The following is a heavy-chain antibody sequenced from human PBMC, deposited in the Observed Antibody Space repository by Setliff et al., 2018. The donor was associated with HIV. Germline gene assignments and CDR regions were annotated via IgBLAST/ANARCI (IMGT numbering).Heavy chain of an antibody. CDR2: ISWNSGSI. Sequence: PGGSLRLSCAASGFTFRDYAMHWVRQAPGKGLEWVSGISWNSGSIGYADSVKGRFTISRDNAKNSLYLQMNSLRAEDTALYYCAKGLVPYYYYYMDVWGKGTTVTVSS. CDR1: GFTFRDYA. CDR3: AKGLVPYYYYYMDV. J-gene: IGHJ6*03. V-gene: IGHV3-9*01. D-gene: IGHD6-19*01.